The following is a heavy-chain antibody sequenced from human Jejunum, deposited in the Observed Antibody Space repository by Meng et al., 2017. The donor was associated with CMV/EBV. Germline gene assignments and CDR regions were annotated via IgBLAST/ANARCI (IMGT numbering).Heavy chain of an antibody. D-gene: IGHD5-12*01. V-gene: IGHV2-70*20. Sequence: FSLSARGTCVSWVRQTPGKALEWLALIGWDGDKYYNTFLKTRLSISKDTSKNEVVLTMTNMDPVDTATYYCARIHGPSGYYDFDYWGQGTLVTVSS. CDR3: ARIHGPSGYYDFDY. CDR2: IGWDGDK. J-gene: IGHJ4*02. CDR1: FSLSARGTC.